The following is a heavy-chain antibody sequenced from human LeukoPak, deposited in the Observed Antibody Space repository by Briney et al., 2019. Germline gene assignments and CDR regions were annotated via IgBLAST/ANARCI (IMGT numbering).Heavy chain of an antibody. D-gene: IGHD2-2*01. V-gene: IGHV4-39*07. CDR1: GGSISSSSYY. CDR3: ARMYCSSISCYGFTKSYYFDH. Sequence: PSETLSLTCTVSGGSISSSSYYWGWIRQPPGKGLEWIGSIYYSGSTYYNPSLKTRATISVDRSKNHFSLSLSSVTAADTAVYYCARMYCSSISCYGFTKSYYFDHWGQGSLVTVSS. CDR2: IYYSGST. J-gene: IGHJ4*02.